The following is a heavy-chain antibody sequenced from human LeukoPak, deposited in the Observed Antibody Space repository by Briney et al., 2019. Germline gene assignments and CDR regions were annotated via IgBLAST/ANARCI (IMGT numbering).Heavy chain of an antibody. J-gene: IGHJ3*02. CDR2: IYYSGNT. CDR3: AREGRRGSAFDI. Sequence: SETLSLTCTVSGVSISSSNSYWGWIRQPPGKGLEWIGSIYYSGNTYYNPSLKSRVTISVDTSKNQFSLKLSSVTAADTAVYYCAREGRRGSAFDIWGQGTMVTVSS. V-gene: IGHV4-39*07. CDR1: GVSISSSNSY.